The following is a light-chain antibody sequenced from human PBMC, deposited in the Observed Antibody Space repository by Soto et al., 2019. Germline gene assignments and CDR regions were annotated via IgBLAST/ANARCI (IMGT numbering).Light chain of an antibody. CDR1: QNLSRN. Sequence: EMVMTQSPATLSVSPGERATLSCRASQNLSRNLAWYQQQPGQAPRLLIYGASTRATGIPARFSGSGSGTDFTLTISPLRSEDFAFYYGQQYDNWPHTFGQGTKLEIK. CDR3: QQYDNWPHT. CDR2: GAS. J-gene: IGKJ2*01. V-gene: IGKV3-15*01.